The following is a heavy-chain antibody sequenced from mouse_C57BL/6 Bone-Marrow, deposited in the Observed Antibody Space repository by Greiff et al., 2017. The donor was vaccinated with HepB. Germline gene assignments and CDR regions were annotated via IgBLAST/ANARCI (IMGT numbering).Heavy chain of an antibody. CDR2: SRNKANDYTT. CDR1: GFTFSDFY. V-gene: IGHV7-1*01. J-gene: IGHJ4*01. Sequence: EVKVVESGGGLVQSGRSLRLSCATSGFTFSDFYMEWVRQAPGKGLEWIAASRNKANDYTTEYSASVKGRFIVSRYTSQSILYLQMNALRAEDTAIYYCARDAGRNAMDYWGQGTSVTVSS. CDR3: ARDAGRNAMDY.